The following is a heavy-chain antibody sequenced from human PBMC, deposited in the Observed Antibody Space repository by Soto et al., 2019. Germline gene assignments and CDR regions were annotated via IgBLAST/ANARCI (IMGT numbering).Heavy chain of an antibody. CDR2: IYWNDDK. CDR3: AQNRGGNYYAGHLFDY. CDR1: GFSLSTSGVG. D-gene: IGHD1-26*01. V-gene: IGHV2-5*01. Sequence: QITLKESGPTLVKPTQTLTLTCTFSGFSLSTSGVGVGWIRQPPGKALEWLALIYWNDDKRYSPSLKSRLTITKDASKNQVVRTMTNMDPVDTATNYCAQNRGGNYYAGHLFDYWGQGSLVTVSS. J-gene: IGHJ4*02.